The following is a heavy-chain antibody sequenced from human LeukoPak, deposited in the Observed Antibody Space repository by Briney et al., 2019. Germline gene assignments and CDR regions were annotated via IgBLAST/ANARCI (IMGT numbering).Heavy chain of an antibody. CDR2: ISYDGSNK. J-gene: IGHJ4*02. D-gene: IGHD3-10*01. CDR3: ARGIIYCGSAYDFYY. V-gene: IGHV3-30*04. Sequence: GGSLRLSCAPSGFTFSSYAMHWVRQAPGKGLEWVAVISYDGSNKYYADSVKGRFTISRDNSKNTLYLQMNSLRAEDTAVYYCARGIIYCGSAYDFYYCGQGTLVTVSS. CDR1: GFTFSSYA.